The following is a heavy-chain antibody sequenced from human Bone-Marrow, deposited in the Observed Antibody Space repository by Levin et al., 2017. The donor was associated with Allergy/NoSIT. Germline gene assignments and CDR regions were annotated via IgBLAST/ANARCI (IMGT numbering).Heavy chain of an antibody. CDR1: GASISKSNW. V-gene: IGHV4-4*01. CDR2: IHHSETT. D-gene: IGHD2-2*02. Sequence: GSLRLSCAVSGASISKSNWWSWVRQSPGKGLEWIGEIHHSETTNNNPSLESRVTISIDKSKNHISLRLNSVTAADTAVYFCAKFSPRSPQLLYGVWDYWGQGILVIVSS. CDR3: AKFSPRSPQLLYGVWDY. J-gene: IGHJ4*02.